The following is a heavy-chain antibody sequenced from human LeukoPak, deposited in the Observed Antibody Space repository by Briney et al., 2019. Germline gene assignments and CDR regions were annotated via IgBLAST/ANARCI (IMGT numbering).Heavy chain of an antibody. CDR3: ARLSTPVAGGDH. D-gene: IGHD6-19*01. CDR1: GFIFSTSW. CDR2: IKKDGSEE. Sequence: PGGSLRLSCTASGFIFSTSWMRWVRQTPGKGLEWVANIKKDGSEEYYVDSVKTRFTISRDNAKNSLYLQLNSLIVEDTAVYYCARLSTPVAGGDHWGQGTLVTVSS. V-gene: IGHV3-7*01. J-gene: IGHJ4*02.